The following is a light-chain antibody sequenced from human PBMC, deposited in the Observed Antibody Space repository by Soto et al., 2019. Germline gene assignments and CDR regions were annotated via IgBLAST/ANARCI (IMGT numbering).Light chain of an antibody. J-gene: IGKJ4*01. CDR1: QSVSSY. V-gene: IGKV3-11*01. CDR3: QQRSNWPST. CDR2: DAS. Sequence: EIVLTQSPATLSLSPGNRATLSCRASQSVSSYLAWYQQKPGQAPRLLIYDASNRATGIPARVSGSGSGTDFTLTITGLEPEDFAVYYCQQRSNWPSTFGGGTKVEIK.